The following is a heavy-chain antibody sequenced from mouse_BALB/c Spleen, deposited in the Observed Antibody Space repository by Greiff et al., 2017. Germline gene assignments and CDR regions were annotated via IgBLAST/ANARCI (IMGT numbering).Heavy chain of an antibody. D-gene: IGHD2-4*01. CDR3: ARGWRIYYDYDEAYYFDY. CDR1: GFTFSSYA. V-gene: IGHV5-6-5*01. CDR2: ISSGGST. Sequence: EVKLMESGGGLVKPGGSLKLSCAASGFTFSSYAMSWVRQTPEKRLEWVASISSGGSTYYPDSVKGRFTISRDNARNILYLQMSSLRSEDTAMYYCARGWRIYYDYDEAYYFDYWGQGTTLTVSS. J-gene: IGHJ2*01.